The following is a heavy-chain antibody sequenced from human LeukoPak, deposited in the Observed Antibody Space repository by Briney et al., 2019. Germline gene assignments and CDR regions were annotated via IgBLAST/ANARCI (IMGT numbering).Heavy chain of an antibody. V-gene: IGHV1-69*05. Sequence: GASVKASCKASGGTFSSYAISWVRQAPGQGLEWMGGIIPIFGTANYAQKFQGRVTITTDESTSTAYMELSSLRSEDTAVYYCARDSGGYSGSFLDYWGQGTLVTVSS. J-gene: IGHJ4*02. CDR1: GGTFSSYA. D-gene: IGHD6-13*01. CDR3: ARDSGGYSGSFLDY. CDR2: IIPIFGTA.